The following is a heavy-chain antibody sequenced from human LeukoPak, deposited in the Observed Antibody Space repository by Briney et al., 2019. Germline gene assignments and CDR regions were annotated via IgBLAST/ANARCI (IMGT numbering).Heavy chain of an antibody. CDR3: EELGITMIGGV. V-gene: IGHV3-48*03. D-gene: IGHD3-10*02. Sequence: GGSLRLSCAASGFTFSSYEMNCISSSGSTIYYADSVKGRFTISRNNAKNSLYLQMNSLRAEETAVYYCEELGITMIGGVWGKGTTVTISS. J-gene: IGHJ6*04. CDR1: GFTFSSYE. CDR2: ISSSGSTI.